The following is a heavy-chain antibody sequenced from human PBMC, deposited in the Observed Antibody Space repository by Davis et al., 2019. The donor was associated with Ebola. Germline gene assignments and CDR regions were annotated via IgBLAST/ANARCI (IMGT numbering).Heavy chain of an antibody. D-gene: IGHD6-19*01. J-gene: IGHJ6*02. CDR2: ISSSSSYT. CDR1: GFIFSDYY. CDR3: VNRYSSGWVPHYYYYGMDV. V-gene: IGHV3-11*06. Sequence: GGSLRLSCAASGFIFSDYYMSWIRQAPGKGLEWVSYISSSSSYTNYADSVKGRFTISRDNAKNSLYLQMNSLRAEDTAVYYCVNRYSSGWVPHYYYYGMDVWGQGTTVTVSS.